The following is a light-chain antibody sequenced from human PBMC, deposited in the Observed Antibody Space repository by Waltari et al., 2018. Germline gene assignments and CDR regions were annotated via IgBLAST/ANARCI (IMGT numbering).Light chain of an antibody. J-gene: IGKJ4*01. CDR2: GAS. CDR1: QGISNS. Sequence: DIQMTQSPSSLSASVGDRVTITCRAGQGISNSLAWFQKKPRKAPKSMIYGASSLQSGVPSKFIGSGSGTDFTLTISSLQPEDFATYYCQQSYSTPTFGGGTKVEIK. V-gene: IGKV1-16*02. CDR3: QQSYSTPT.